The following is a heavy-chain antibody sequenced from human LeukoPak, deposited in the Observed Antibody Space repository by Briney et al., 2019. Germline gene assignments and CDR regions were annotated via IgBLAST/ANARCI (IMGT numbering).Heavy chain of an antibody. CDR3: ARGGILTGSGMDV. Sequence: PSETLSLTCTVSGGSISSYYWSWIRQPPGKGLEWIGYIYYSGSTNYNPPLKSRVTISVDTSKNQFSLKLSSVTAADTAVYYCARGGILTGSGMDVWGKGTTVTISS. CDR1: GGSISSYY. V-gene: IGHV4-59*01. CDR2: IYYSGST. D-gene: IGHD3-9*01. J-gene: IGHJ6*03.